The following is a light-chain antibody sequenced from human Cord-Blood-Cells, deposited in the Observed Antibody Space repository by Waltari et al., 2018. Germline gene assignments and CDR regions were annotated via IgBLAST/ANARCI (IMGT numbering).Light chain of an antibody. J-gene: IGLJ2*01. Sequence: QSALTHPASVSGSPGQSITISSTGTSSDVGGYNHVSWYQQHPGKAPKLMIYDVSNRPSGVSNRFSGSKSGNTASLTISGLQAEDEADYYCSSYTSSSTLVFGGGTKLTVL. CDR3: SSYTSSSTLV. CDR1: SSDVGGYNH. V-gene: IGLV2-14*01. CDR2: DVS.